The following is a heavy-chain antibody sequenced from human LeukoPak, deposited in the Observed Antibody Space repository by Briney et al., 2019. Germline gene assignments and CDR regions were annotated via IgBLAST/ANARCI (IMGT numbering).Heavy chain of an antibody. J-gene: IGHJ4*02. CDR2: IGSSSSYI. D-gene: IGHD6-19*01. CDR3: ARDFRETAVAGTWDDY. V-gene: IGHV3-21*01. CDR1: GFTFSSYS. Sequence: GGSLRLSCAASGFTFSSYSMTWVRQAPGKGPEWVSSIGSSSSYIYYADSVKGRFTISRDNAKNSLYLQMNSLRAEDTAVYYCARDFRETAVAGTWDDYWGQGTLVTVSS.